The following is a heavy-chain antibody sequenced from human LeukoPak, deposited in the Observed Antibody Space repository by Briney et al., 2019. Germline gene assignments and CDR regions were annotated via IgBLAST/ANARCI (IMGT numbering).Heavy chain of an antibody. J-gene: IGHJ6*03. CDR1: GGSFSNYY. Sequence: SETLSLTCAVYGGSFSNYYWSWIRQPPGKGLEWIGEINDSGRTNYNPSLMSRVTVSVDTSKNQFSLRLASVTATNTAVYCCARRWNYGRNYYIDVWGNGATVSVSS. CDR2: INDSGRT. D-gene: IGHD1-7*01. CDR3: ARRWNYGRNYYIDV. V-gene: IGHV4-34*01.